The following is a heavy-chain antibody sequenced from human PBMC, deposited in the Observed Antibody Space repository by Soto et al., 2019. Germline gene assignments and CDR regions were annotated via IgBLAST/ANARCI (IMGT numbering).Heavy chain of an antibody. J-gene: IGHJ4*02. CDR2: IYYSGST. CDR3: ARTPYPDLKLIY. V-gene: IGHV4-31*03. CDR1: GGSISSGGYY. Sequence: SETLSLTCTVSGGSISSGGYYWSWIRQHPGKGLEWIGYIYYSGSTYYNPSLKSRVTISVDTSKNQFSLKLSSMTAADTAVYYCARTPYPDLKLIYWGQGTLVTVSS.